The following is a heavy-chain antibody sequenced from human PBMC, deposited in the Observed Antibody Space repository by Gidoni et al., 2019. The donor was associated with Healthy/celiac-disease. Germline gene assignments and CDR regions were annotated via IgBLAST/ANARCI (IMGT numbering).Heavy chain of an antibody. V-gene: IGHV1-8*01. D-gene: IGHD4-17*01. CDR1: GYTFTSYA. CDR2: MNPNSGNT. CDR3: ARAPIDYGDYDEDVGWFDP. J-gene: IGHJ5*02. Sequence: QVQLVQSGAEVKDPGASVKVSCKASGYTFTSYAISWVGQATGQWLEWMGWMNPNSGNTGYAQKFQGRVTMTRNTSISTAYMELSSLRSENTALYYCARAPIDYGDYDEDVGWFDPWGQGTLVTVSS.